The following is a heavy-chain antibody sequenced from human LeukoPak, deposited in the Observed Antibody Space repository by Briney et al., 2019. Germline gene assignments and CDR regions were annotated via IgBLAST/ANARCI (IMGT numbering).Heavy chain of an antibody. Sequence: PSETLSLTCPVSGGSISSCGYSWSRLGQPPGKGLEGIGNTYHSGSTYYNLSLKSGVPISVERSKTHFSLKLSSVTAADTAVYYCASSSGSYYYYYGIDVWGQGTTVTVSS. J-gene: IGHJ6*02. V-gene: IGHV4-30-2*01. CDR3: ASSSGSYYYYYGIDV. CDR1: GGSISSCGYS. CDR2: TYHSGST. D-gene: IGHD3-10*01.